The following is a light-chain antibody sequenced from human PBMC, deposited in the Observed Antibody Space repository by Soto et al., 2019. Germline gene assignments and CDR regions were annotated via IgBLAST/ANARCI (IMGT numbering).Light chain of an antibody. V-gene: IGLV2-11*01. J-gene: IGLJ1*01. CDR2: DVT. Sequence: QSALTQPRSVSGSPGQSVTISCTGTSSDVGGYNFVSWYQHPPGKAPKLMLYDVTNRPSGFPDRFSGSKSDNTASLTISGLHAEDEADYYCCSYAGSDTYVFGTGTKLTVL. CDR3: CSYAGSDTYV. CDR1: SSDVGGYNF.